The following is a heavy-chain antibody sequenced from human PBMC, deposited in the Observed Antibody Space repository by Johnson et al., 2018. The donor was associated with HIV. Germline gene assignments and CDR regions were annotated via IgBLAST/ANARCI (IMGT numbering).Heavy chain of an antibody. Sequence: EVQLVESEGGLVQPGGSLRLSCAASGFTFSSYAMHWVRQAPGKGLEWVSTLYSGGSTYYADSVKGRFTISRDNSKNTLYLQMNSLRAEDTAVYYCAQLLQVKVFDVWGQGTMVTVSS. CDR1: GFTFSSYA. D-gene: IGHD1-26*01. CDR2: LYSGGST. J-gene: IGHJ3*01. CDR3: AQLLQVKVFDV. V-gene: IGHV3-66*01.